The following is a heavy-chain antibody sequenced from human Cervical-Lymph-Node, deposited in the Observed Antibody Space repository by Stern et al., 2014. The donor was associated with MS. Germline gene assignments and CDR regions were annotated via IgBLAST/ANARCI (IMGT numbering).Heavy chain of an antibody. CDR3: ARRQTTYLD. D-gene: IGHD4-11*01. CDR2: ISGSSSFI. CDR1: GFTFNSYT. J-gene: IGHJ4*02. V-gene: IGHV3-21*01. Sequence: EVQLEESGGGLVKPGGSLRLSCTASGFTFNSYTMYWVRQAPGKGLEWVSSISGSSSFIYYADSVRGRFTISRDNAKTSLFLQLDSLRVDDTAVYYCARRQTTYLDWGQGTLVTVSS.